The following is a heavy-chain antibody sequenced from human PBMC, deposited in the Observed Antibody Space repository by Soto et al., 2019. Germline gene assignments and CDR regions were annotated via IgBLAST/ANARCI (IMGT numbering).Heavy chain of an antibody. CDR2: ISYDGSNK. CDR1: GFTFSSYG. CDR3: AKDRRPHDCYGMDV. J-gene: IGHJ6*02. D-gene: IGHD6-25*01. Sequence: QVQLVESGGGVVQPGRSLRLSCAASGFTFSSYGMHWVRQAPGKGLEWVAVISYDGSNKYYADSVKGRFTISRDNSKNTLYLQMNSLRAEDTAVYYCAKDRRPHDCYGMDVWGQGTTVTVSS. V-gene: IGHV3-30*18.